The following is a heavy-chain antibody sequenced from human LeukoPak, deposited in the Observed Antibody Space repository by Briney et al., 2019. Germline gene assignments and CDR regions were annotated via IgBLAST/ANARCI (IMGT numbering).Heavy chain of an antibody. J-gene: IGHJ4*02. CDR1: GFTFSGDS. CDR3: VGPDSQFDC. V-gene: IGHV3-21*01. D-gene: IGHD3-10*01. CDR2: ISSNSLHI. Sequence: GGSLRLSCAASGFTFSGDSMNWVRQAPGKGLEWVSSISSNSLHIFYADSVKGRFTISRDNAKNSLYLQMNNLRAEDTAVYYCVGPDSQFDCWGQGTPVTVSS.